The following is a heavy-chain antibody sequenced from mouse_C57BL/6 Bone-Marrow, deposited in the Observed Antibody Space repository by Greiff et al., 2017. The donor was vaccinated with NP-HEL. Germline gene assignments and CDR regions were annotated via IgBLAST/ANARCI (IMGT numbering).Heavy chain of an antibody. D-gene: IGHD1-1*01. CDR1: GYTFTSYW. J-gene: IGHJ2*01. CDR3: ARECDCYGSSYYIDY. V-gene: IGHV1-50*01. Sequence: VQLQQPGAELVKPGASVKLSCKASGYTFTSYWMQWVKQRPGQGLEWIGEIDPSDSYTNYNQKFKGKATLTVDTSSSTAYMQLSSLTSEDTAVYYCARECDCYGSSYYIDYWGQGTTLTVSS. CDR2: IDPSDSYT.